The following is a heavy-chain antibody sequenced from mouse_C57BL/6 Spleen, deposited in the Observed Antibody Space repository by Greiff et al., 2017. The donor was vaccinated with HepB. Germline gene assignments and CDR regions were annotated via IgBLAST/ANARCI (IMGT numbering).Heavy chain of an antibody. CDR1: GYAFSSSW. J-gene: IGHJ2*01. V-gene: IGHV1-82*01. CDR3: ARKPNWVYYFDY. D-gene: IGHD4-1*01. Sequence: QVQLQQSGPELVKPGASVKISCKASGYAFSSSWMNWVKQRPGKGLEWIGRIYPGDGDTNYNGKFKGKATLTADKSSSTAYMQLSSLTSEDSAVYFCARKPNWVYYFDYWGQGTTLTVSS. CDR2: IYPGDGDT.